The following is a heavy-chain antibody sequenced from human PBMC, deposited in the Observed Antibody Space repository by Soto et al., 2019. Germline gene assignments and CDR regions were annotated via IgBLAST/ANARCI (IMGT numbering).Heavy chain of an antibody. CDR1: GFSLSATGVG. Sequence: QITLKESGPTLLKPTQTLTLTCSFSGFSLSATGVGVGWVRQPRGQALELLALIYWDDDQKFRPSLRNRLTITKDTSKNEVVLTMTNMDSVDSGTYYCVHTPNYRLGGLHYWGRGTLVTVSS. V-gene: IGHV2-5*02. D-gene: IGHD1-7*01. J-gene: IGHJ4*02. CDR2: IYWDDDQ. CDR3: VHTPNYRLGGLHY.